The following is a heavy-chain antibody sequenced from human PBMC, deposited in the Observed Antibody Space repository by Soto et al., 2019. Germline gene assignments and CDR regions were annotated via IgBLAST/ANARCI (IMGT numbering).Heavy chain of an antibody. CDR2: INPNSGGT. D-gene: IGHD2-2*01. CDR3: ARGRRKIVVVPAAHKYYYYYMDV. CDR1: GYTFTGYY. V-gene: IGHV1-2*04. Sequence: ASVKVSCKASGYTFTGYYMHWVRQAPGQGLEWMGWINPNSGGTNYAQKFQGWVTMTRDTSISTAYMELSSLRSEDTAVYYCARGRRKIVVVPAAHKYYYYYMDVWGKGTTVTVSS. J-gene: IGHJ6*03.